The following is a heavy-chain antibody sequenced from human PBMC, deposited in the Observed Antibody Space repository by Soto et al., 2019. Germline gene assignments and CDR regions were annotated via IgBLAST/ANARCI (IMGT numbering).Heavy chain of an antibody. CDR3: KTATTNGLDI. Sequence: EVQLVESGGGLVQPGGSLRLSCAASGFIFSTYWMPWVRQAPGKGLVWVSRIKSDGSTTHYADSVKGRFTISRDHAKNTLYLQMNSLRSEDTAVYYCKTATTNGLDIWGQMKMLTVSS. V-gene: IGHV3-74*01. J-gene: IGHJ3*02. D-gene: IGHD1-1*01. CDR1: GFIFSTYW. CDR2: IKSDGSTT.